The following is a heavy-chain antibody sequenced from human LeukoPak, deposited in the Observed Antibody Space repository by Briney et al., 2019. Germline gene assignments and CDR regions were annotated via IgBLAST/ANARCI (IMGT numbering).Heavy chain of an antibody. V-gene: IGHV4-39*01. CDR1: GGSISSYY. Sequence: PSETLSLTCTVSGGSISSYYWSWIRQPPGKGLEWIGSIYYSGSTYYNPSLKSRVTISVDTSKNQFSLKLSSVTAADTAVYYCARSRTYDDFWSGYYLFDYWGQGTLVTVSS. D-gene: IGHD3-3*01. CDR2: IYYSGST. J-gene: IGHJ4*02. CDR3: ARSRTYDDFWSGYYLFDY.